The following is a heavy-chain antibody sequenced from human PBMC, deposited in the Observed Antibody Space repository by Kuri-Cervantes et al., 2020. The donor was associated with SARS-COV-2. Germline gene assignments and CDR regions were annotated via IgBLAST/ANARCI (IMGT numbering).Heavy chain of an antibody. V-gene: IGHV3-30-3*01. J-gene: IGHJ4*02. CDR3: AREPGFELIAVAGSYYFDY. CDR2: ISYDGSNK. Sequence: GESLKISCAASGFTFSSYAMHWVRQAPGKGLEWVAVISYDGSNKYYADSVKGRFTISRDNSKNTLYLQMNSLRAEDTAVYYCAREPGFELIAVAGSYYFDYWGQGTLVTVSS. CDR1: GFTFSSYA. D-gene: IGHD6-19*01.